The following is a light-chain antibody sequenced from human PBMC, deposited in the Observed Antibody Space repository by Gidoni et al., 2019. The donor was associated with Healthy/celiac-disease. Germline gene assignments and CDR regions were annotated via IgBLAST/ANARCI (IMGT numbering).Light chain of an antibody. CDR3: QQSYSTPHT. CDR2: AAS. V-gene: IGKV1-39*01. CDR1: QSISSY. Sequence: DVPMAPCPSSLSASSGDRVTITCRASQSISSYLNWYQQKPGKAPKLLIYAASSLQSGVPSRFSGSGSGTDFTLTISSLQPEDFATYYCQQSYSTPHTFXGXTKVEIK. J-gene: IGKJ4*01.